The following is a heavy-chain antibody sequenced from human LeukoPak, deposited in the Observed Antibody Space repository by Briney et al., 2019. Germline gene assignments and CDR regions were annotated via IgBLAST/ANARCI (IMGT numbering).Heavy chain of an antibody. Sequence: PGGSLRLSCAASGFTFSSYGMHWVRQAPGKGLEGGAFIRYDGSNKYYADSVKGRFTISRDNSKNTLYLQMNSLRAEDTAVYYCAKDRSYYDSSGYLNYWGQGTLVTVSS. J-gene: IGHJ4*02. CDR1: GFTFSSYG. D-gene: IGHD3-22*01. CDR3: AKDRSYYDSSGYLNY. CDR2: IRYDGSNK. V-gene: IGHV3-30*02.